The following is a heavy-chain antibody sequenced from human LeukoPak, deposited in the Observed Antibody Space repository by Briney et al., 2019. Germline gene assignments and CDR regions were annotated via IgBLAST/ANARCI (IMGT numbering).Heavy chain of an antibody. J-gene: IGHJ4*02. V-gene: IGHV3-7*01. CDR3: ASGYYSGWYIPYY. CDR2: IKEDGSEK. CDR1: GFTLSTSW. Sequence: GGSLRLSCAASGFTLSTSWMIWVRQAPGKGLEWVANIKEDGSEKYYVDSVKGRFTISRDNAKNSLYLQMNSLRAEDTAVYYCASGYYSGWYIPYYWGQGTLVTVSS. D-gene: IGHD6-19*01.